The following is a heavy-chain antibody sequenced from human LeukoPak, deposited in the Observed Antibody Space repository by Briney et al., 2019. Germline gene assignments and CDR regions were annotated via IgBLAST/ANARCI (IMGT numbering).Heavy chain of an antibody. CDR3: ARRGGYCSGGSCYYYYGMDV. D-gene: IGHD2-15*01. CDR2: IYYSGST. Sequence: PSETLSLTCTVSGGSIGSYYWSWIRQPPGKGLEWIGYIYYSGSTNYNPSLKCRVTISVDTSKNQFSLKLSSVTAADTAVYYCARRGGYCSGGSCYYYYGMDVWGQGTTVTVSS. V-gene: IGHV4-59*08. J-gene: IGHJ6*02. CDR1: GGSIGSYY.